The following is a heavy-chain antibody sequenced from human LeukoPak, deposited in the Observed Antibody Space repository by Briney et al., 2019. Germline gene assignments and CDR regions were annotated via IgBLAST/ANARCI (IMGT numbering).Heavy chain of an antibody. V-gene: IGHV3-7*01. D-gene: IGHD3-10*01. CDR1: GFTFSSYW. Sequence: PGGSLRLSCEASGFTFSSYWMSWVRQAPGKGPEWVANIKQDGSDRYYADSVRGRFTVSRDNAKNSLYLQMNSLRAENTAVYYCTSLRTAVRHAGEAYDIWGQGTLVTVSS. CDR3: TSLRTAVRHAGEAYDI. J-gene: IGHJ3*02. CDR2: IKQDGSDR.